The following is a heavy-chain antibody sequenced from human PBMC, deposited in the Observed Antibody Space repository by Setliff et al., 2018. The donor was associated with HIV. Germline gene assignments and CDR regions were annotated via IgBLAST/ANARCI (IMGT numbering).Heavy chain of an antibody. CDR2: IYSDGNTT. J-gene: IGHJ4*02. D-gene: IGHD6-19*01. CDR1: GFTVSSNY. Sequence: GGSLRLSCAASGFTVSSNYMSWVRQAPGKGLEWVSRIYSDGNTTNYADSVRGRFTISGDNSKNTLYLQMNSLREDDTAVYYCARVRSVGYSRAWYAPGAYWGRGTLVTVSS. CDR3: ARVRSVGYSRAWYAPGAY. V-gene: IGHV3-66*02.